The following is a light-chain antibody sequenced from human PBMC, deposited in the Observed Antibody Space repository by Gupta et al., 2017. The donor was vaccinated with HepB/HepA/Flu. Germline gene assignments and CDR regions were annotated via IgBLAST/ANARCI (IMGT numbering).Light chain of an antibody. CDR2: DDD. V-gene: IGLV3-21*03. J-gene: IGLJ1*01. Sequence: SFVLTQPPSLSVAPGKTARITCGGNYIGTKSVHWYQQKPGQAPGLFVYDDDDRPSGIPERFSGSNSGNTATLTISRVDAGEEADYYCQVWDSSSDHPYVFGTGTEVTVL. CDR3: QVWDSSSDHPYV. CDR1: YIGTKS.